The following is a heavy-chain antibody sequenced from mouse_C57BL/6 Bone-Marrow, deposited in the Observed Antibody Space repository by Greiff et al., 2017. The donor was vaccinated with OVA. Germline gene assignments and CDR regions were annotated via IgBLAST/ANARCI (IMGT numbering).Heavy chain of an antibody. D-gene: IGHD1-1*01. J-gene: IGHJ4*01. CDR3: ARGEPDYYGSSYGDY. CDR1: GFTFSSYA. CDR2: ISDGGSYT. V-gene: IGHV5-4*03. Sequence: EVKVVESGGGLVKPGGSLKLSCAASGFTFSSYAMSWVRQTPEKRLEWVATISDGGSYTYYPDNVKGRFTISRDNAKNNLYLQMSHLKSEDTAIYYCARGEPDYYGSSYGDYWGQGTSVTVSS.